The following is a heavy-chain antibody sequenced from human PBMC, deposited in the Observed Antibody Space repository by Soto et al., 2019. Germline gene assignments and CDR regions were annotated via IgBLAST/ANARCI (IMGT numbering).Heavy chain of an antibody. CDR3: ARGVLQ. CDR1: GGSISSGGYY. J-gene: IGHJ4*02. Sequence: VQLQESGPGLVKPSQTLSLTCTVSGGSISSGGYYWSWIRPHPGKGLEGIGSIYYRGSTYYNPSLRSRVTMSVDPSKNLFSLKLSAVTAAGAAVYSGARGVLQGGQGALVAVSS. V-gene: IGHV4-31*03. CDR2: IYYRGST. D-gene: IGHD3-16*01.